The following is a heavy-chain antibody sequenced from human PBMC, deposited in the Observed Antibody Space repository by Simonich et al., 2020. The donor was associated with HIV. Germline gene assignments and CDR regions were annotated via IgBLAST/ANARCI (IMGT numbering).Heavy chain of an antibody. D-gene: IGHD1-7*01. CDR2: INHSAYT. J-gene: IGHJ5*02. CDR3: ARGRKITGTYKWFDP. CDR1: VRPFTSYY. V-gene: IGHV4-34*01. Sequence: QVQLQQWGAGLLKPSETLSLTCAVYVRPFTSYYWPLIRQPPGKGLEWIGDINHSAYTNYNPSLKSRLTISIDTAKNQFSLKLTSVTAADTAVYYCARGRKITGTYKWFDPWGQGTLVTVSS.